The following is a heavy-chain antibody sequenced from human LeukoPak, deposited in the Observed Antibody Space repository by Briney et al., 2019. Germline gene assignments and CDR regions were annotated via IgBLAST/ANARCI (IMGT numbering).Heavy chain of an antibody. J-gene: IGHJ6*04. CDR3: AELGITMIGGV. V-gene: IGHV3-43*01. CDR2: ISWDGGRT. Sequence: GGSLRLSCAASGFTFDDYTMHWVRQAPGMGLEWVSLISWDGGRTYYADSVKGRFTIFRDNAKNSLYLQMNSLRAEDTAVYYCAELGITMIGGVWGKGTTVTISS. D-gene: IGHD3-10*02. CDR1: GFTFDDYT.